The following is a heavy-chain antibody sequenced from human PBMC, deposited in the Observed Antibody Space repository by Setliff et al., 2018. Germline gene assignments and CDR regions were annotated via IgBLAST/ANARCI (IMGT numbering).Heavy chain of an antibody. Sequence: ASVKVSCKASGHIFSSYGISWVRQAPGQGLEWMGWISSYNDVTNYEQRFQGRVTMTTDTSASAAYMELRSLRPDDTAVYYCARINFYVSSGYYYASDNWGQGTLVTVSS. CDR2: ISSYNDVT. CDR1: GHIFSSYG. CDR3: ARINFYVSSGYYYASDN. J-gene: IGHJ4*02. D-gene: IGHD3-22*01. V-gene: IGHV1-18*01.